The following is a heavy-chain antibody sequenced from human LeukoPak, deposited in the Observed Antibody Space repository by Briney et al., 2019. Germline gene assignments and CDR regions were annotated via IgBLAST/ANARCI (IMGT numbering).Heavy chain of an antibody. Sequence: ASVKVSCKASGYTFTGYYMHWVRQAPGQGLEWMGWINPNSGGTNYAQKFQGRVTMTRDTSISTAYMELSRLRSDDTAVYYCARGDDYGGDYYYYYYMDVWGKGTTVTVSS. J-gene: IGHJ6*03. D-gene: IGHD4-23*01. CDR3: ARGDDYGGDYYYYYYMDV. CDR1: GYTFTGYY. V-gene: IGHV1-2*02. CDR2: INPNSGGT.